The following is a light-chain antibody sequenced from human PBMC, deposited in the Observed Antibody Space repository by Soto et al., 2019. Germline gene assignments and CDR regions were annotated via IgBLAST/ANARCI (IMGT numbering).Light chain of an antibody. CDR2: KAS. Sequence: DIQMTQSPSTLSASVGDRVTITCRASQSISSWLAWYQQKPGKAPKVLIYKASTLESGVPSRFSGSGSGTEFTLTISSLQPDDFATYYCQRYNSYPVAFGPGTKVDIK. CDR3: QRYNSYPVA. CDR1: QSISSW. J-gene: IGKJ3*01. V-gene: IGKV1-5*03.